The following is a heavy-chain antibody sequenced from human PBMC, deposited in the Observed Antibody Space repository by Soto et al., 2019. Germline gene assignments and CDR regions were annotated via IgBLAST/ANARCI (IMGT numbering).Heavy chain of an antibody. V-gene: IGHV1-69*06. J-gene: IGHJ4*02. CDR2: IIPIFGTA. Sequence: GASVKVSCKASGGTFSSYAISWVRQAPGQGLEWMGGIIPIFGTANYAQKFQGRVTITADKSTSTAYMELSSPRSEDTAVYYCARGNGDYAQYYFDYWGQGTLVTVSS. CDR1: GGTFSSYA. CDR3: ARGNGDYAQYYFDY. D-gene: IGHD4-17*01.